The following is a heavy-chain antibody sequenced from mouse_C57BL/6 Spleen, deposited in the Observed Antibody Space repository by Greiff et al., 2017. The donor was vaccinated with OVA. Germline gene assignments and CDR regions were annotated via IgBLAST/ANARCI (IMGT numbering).Heavy chain of an antibody. V-gene: IGHV5-4*03. CDR3: ASPSIYYDYDPFAD. J-gene: IGHJ3*01. CDR2: ISDGGSYT. D-gene: IGHD2-4*01. Sequence: EVKLEESGGGLVKPGGSLKLSCAASGFTFSSYAMSWVRQTPEKRLEWVATISDGGSYTYYPDNVKGRFTISRDNAKNNLYLQMSHLKSEDTAMYYCASPSIYYDYDPFADWGQGTLVTVSA. CDR1: GFTFSSYA.